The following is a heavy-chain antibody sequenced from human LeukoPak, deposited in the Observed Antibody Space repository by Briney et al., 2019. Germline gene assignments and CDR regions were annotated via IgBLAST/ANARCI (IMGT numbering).Heavy chain of an antibody. V-gene: IGHV3-48*03. J-gene: IGHJ4*02. CDR3: ARDDYDSSTPYYFDY. Sequence: GGSLRLSCAASGFTFSTYEMNWVRQAPGKGLEWVSYIHNSGSTIYYADSVKGRFTISRDNVKNSLYLQMNSLRAEDTAVYYCARDDYDSSTPYYFDYWGQGILVTVSS. CDR1: GFTFSTYE. CDR2: IHNSGSTI. D-gene: IGHD3-22*01.